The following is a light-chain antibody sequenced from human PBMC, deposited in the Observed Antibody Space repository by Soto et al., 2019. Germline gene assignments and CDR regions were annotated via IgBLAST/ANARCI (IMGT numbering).Light chain of an antibody. CDR2: AAS. Sequence: DIQMTQSPSSLSASVGDRVTITCRASQSISSYLNWYQQKPGKAPKLLIYAASSLQSRVPSRFSGSGSGTDFTLPISSLQPEDFATYYCQQSYSTPLTFGPGTKVDIK. V-gene: IGKV1-39*01. CDR3: QQSYSTPLT. CDR1: QSISSY. J-gene: IGKJ3*01.